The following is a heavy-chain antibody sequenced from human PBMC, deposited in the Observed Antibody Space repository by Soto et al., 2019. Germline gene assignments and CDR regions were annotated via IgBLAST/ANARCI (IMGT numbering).Heavy chain of an antibody. V-gene: IGHV1-2*02. J-gene: IGHJ4*02. Sequence: ASVKVSCKASGYTFTGYYMHWVRQAPGQGLEWMGWINPNSGGTNYAQKFQGRVTMTRDTSISTAYMELSRLRSDDTAVYYCARGAYDFWSGSNVDYWGQATLGTGSS. CDR1: GYTFTGYY. D-gene: IGHD3-3*01. CDR3: ARGAYDFWSGSNVDY. CDR2: INPNSGGT.